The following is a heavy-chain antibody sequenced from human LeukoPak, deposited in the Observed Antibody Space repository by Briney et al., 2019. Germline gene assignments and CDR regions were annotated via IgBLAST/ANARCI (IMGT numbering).Heavy chain of an antibody. J-gene: IGHJ4*02. D-gene: IGHD6-19*01. CDR2: IYYSGST. CDR1: GGSISSYY. CDR3: ARTIAVAGHFDY. Sequence: SETLSLTCTVSGGSISSYYWSWIRQPPGKGLEWIGYIYYSGSTNYNPSLKSRVTISVDTSKNQFSLKLGSVTAADTAVYYCARTIAVAGHFDYWGQGTLVTVSS. V-gene: IGHV4-59*08.